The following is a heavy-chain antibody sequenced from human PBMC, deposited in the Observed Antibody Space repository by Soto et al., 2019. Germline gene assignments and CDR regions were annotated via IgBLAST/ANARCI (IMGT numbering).Heavy chain of an antibody. D-gene: IGHD6-19*01. Sequence: SETLSLTCAVYGGSFSGYYWSWIRQPPGKGLEWIGEINHSGSTNYNPSLKSRVTISVDTSKNQFSLKLSSVTAADTAVYYCARTAVAGTSLDYWGQGTLVTVS. V-gene: IGHV4-34*01. CDR1: GGSFSGYY. CDR2: INHSGST. CDR3: ARTAVAGTSLDY. J-gene: IGHJ4*02.